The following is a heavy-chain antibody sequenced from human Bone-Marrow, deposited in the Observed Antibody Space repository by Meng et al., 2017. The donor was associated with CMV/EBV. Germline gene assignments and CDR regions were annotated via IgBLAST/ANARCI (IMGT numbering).Heavy chain of an antibody. D-gene: IGHD1-26*01. CDR1: GYTFTSYG. V-gene: IGHV1-18*01. J-gene: IGHJ4*02. CDR2: ISAYNGNT. CDR3: ARGPSGSYFRPFDY. Sequence: QVQLVQSGAEVKKSGASGKGSFKASGYTFTSYGISWVRQAPGQGLEWMGWISAYNGNTNYAQKPQGRVTMTTDTSTNSAYMELRSLRSDDTAVYYCARGPSGSYFRPFDYWGQGTLVTVSS.